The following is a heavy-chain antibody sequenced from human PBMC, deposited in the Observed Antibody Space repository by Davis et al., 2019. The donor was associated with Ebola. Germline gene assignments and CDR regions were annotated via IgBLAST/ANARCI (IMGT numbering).Heavy chain of an antibody. V-gene: IGHV3-7*04. Sequence: GESLKLSCAASGFIFRDYWMTWVRQAPGKGLEWVANIKPDGTVKYYVDSVKGRFTISRDNAKNSLNLQMNSLGVEDTAVYYSARVRGLDVWGQGTTVTVSS. CDR3: ARVRGLDV. CDR1: GFIFRDYW. J-gene: IGHJ6*02. CDR2: IKPDGTVK.